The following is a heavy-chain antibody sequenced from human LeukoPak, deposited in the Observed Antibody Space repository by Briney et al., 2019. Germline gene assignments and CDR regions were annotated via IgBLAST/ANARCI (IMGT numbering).Heavy chain of an antibody. V-gene: IGHV1-2*06. CDR3: ASLCSGGSCYSADH. CDR1: GYTFTGYY. CDR2: INPNSGGT. Sequence: ASVKVSCKASGYTFTGYYMHWVRQAPGPGLEWMGRINPNSGGTNYAQKFQGRVTMTRDTSISTAYMELSRLRSDDTAVYYCASLCSGGSCYSADHWGQGTLVTVSS. D-gene: IGHD2-15*01. J-gene: IGHJ5*02.